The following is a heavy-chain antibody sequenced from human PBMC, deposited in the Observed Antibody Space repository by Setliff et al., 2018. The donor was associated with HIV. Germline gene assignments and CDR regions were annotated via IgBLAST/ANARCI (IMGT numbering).Heavy chain of an antibody. V-gene: IGHV4-4*09. Sequence: ETLRLPRAASGFTFSTYAMSWIRQPPGKGLEWIGYIYTSGSTNYNPSLKNRVTISVDTSKNTFSLKLSSVAAADTAVYYCAVCGGDCYSLDYWGQGTLVTVSS. CDR2: IYTSGST. CDR3: AVCGGDCYSLDY. CDR1: GFTFSTYA. D-gene: IGHD2-21*02. J-gene: IGHJ4*02.